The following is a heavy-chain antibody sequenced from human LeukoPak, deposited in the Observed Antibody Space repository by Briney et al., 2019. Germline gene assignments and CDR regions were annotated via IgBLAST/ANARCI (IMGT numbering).Heavy chain of an antibody. CDR3: ARHFRPVQLRGLNWFDP. Sequence: SETLSLTCTVSGGSISSHYWSWIRQPPGMGREWIGYIYYSGSTNYNPSLKSRVTISVDTSKKQFSLKLSSVTAADTAVYYCARHFRPVQLRGLNWFDPWGQGTLVTVSS. CDR1: GGSISSHY. CDR2: IYYSGST. V-gene: IGHV4-59*08. D-gene: IGHD4-17*01. J-gene: IGHJ5*02.